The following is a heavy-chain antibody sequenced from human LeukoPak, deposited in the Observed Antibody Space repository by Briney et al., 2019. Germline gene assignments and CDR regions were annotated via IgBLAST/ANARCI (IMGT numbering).Heavy chain of an antibody. CDR2: ISSSSSTI. CDR1: GFTFSSYS. J-gene: IGHJ6*02. CDR3: ERDLDAAAGYYYYYGVDV. V-gene: IGHV3-48*01. D-gene: IGHD6-13*01. Sequence: GGSLRLSCAASGFTFSSYSMNWVRQAPGKGLEWVSYISSSSSTIYYADSVKGRFTISRDNSKNTLYLQMNSLRAEDTAVYYCERDLDAAAGYYYYYGVDVWGQGTTVTVSS.